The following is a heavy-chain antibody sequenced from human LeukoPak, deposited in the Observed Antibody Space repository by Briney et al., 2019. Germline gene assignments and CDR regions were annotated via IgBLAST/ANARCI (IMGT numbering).Heavy chain of an antibody. CDR1: GGTFSSYA. CDR3: ARGRDVTMADAFDI. V-gene: IGHV1-69*04. CDR2: IIPILGIA. Sequence: ASVKVSCKASGGTFSSYAISWVRQAPGQGLEWMGRIIPILGIANYAQKFQGRVTITADKSTSTAYMELSSLRSEDTAVYYCARGRDVTMADAFDIWGQGTMVTVSS. D-gene: IGHD3-10*01. J-gene: IGHJ3*02.